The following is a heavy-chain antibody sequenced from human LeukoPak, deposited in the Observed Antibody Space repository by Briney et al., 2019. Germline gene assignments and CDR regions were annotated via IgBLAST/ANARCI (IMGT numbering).Heavy chain of an antibody. Sequence: PGGSLRLSCAASGFTFSSYSMNGVRQAPGKGLEWVSSISSSSSYIYYADSVKGRFTISRDNAKNSLYLQMNSLRAEDTAVYYCAREGYSYGQSPYFDYWGQGTLVTVSS. CDR3: AREGYSYGQSPYFDY. V-gene: IGHV3-21*01. CDR1: GFTFSSYS. J-gene: IGHJ4*02. D-gene: IGHD5-18*01. CDR2: ISSSSSYI.